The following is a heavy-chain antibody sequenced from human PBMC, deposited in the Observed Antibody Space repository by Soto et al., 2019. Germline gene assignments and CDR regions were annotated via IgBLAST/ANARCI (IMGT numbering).Heavy chain of an antibody. CDR1: GYTFTSYA. D-gene: IGHD6-19*01. CDR2: INAGNGNT. V-gene: IGHV1-3*01. CDR3: ARAVRSGLANSSGWRSYFDY. Sequence: QVQLVQSGAEVKKPGASVKVSCKASGYTFTSYAMHWVRQAPGQRLEWMGWINAGNGNTKYSQKFQGRVTITRDTSXXTXYXXLSSLRSEDTHVYYCARAVRSGLANSSGWRSYFDYWGQGTLVTVSS. J-gene: IGHJ4*02.